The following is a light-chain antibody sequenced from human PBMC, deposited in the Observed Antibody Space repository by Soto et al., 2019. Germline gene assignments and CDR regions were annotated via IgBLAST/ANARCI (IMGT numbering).Light chain of an antibody. V-gene: IGKV3-20*01. Sequence: EIVLTQSPGTLSLSPGKRATFSCRASQSVSSSYLAWYQQKPGQAPRLLIYGASSRATGIPDRFSGSGSGTDFTLTISRLEPEDFAVHYCQQYSSSPPTFGQGTRLEIK. CDR3: QQYSSSPPT. CDR1: QSVSSSY. J-gene: IGKJ5*01. CDR2: GAS.